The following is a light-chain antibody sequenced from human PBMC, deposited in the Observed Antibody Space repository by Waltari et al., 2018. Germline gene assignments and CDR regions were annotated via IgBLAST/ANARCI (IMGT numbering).Light chain of an antibody. J-gene: IGKJ5*01. CDR2: SAS. CDR3: QQTYTTPIT. CDR1: QSVSNY. Sequence: DIQMTQSPSSLSASVVDTVTITCRTSQSVSNYFTWYQQRRGRAPELLIYSASILQNGVPSRFSGSGSKTDFTLTITSLQPEDFATYYCQQTYTTPITFGQGTRLEIK. V-gene: IGKV1-39*01.